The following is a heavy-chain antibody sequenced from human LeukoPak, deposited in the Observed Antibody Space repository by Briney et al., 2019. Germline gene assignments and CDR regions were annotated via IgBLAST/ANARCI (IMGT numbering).Heavy chain of an antibody. CDR3: ARDQYYDSGGYYTWGGFDI. CDR1: GGSFSGYY. Sequence: SETLSLTCAVYGGSFSGYYWSWIRQPPGKGLEWIGEINHSGSTNYNPSLKSRVTISVDTSKSQFSLKLSSVTAADTAVYFCARDQYYDSGGYYTWGGFDIWGQGTMVTVSS. D-gene: IGHD3-22*01. J-gene: IGHJ3*02. CDR2: INHSGST. V-gene: IGHV4-34*01.